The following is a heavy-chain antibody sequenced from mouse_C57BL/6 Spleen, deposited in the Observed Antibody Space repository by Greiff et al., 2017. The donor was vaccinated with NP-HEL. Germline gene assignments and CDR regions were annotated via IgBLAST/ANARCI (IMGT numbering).Heavy chain of an antibody. Sequence: VQLQQSGAELVKPGASVKLSCKASGYTFTEYTIHWVKQRSGQGLEWIGWFYPGSGSIKYNEKFKDKATLTADKSSSTVYMELSRLTSEDSAVYFCERHEDGGYGNYPYYFDYWGQGTTLTVSS. CDR2: FYPGSGSI. CDR3: ERHEDGGYGNYPYYFDY. D-gene: IGHD2-10*02. CDR1: GYTFTEYT. V-gene: IGHV1-62-2*01. J-gene: IGHJ2*01.